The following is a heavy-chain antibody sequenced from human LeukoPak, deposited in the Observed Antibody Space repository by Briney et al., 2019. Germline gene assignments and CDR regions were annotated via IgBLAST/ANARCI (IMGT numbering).Heavy chain of an antibody. CDR1: GGSFSGYY. Sequence: SETLSLTCAVYGGSFSGYYWSWIRQPPGKGLEWIGEINHSGSTNYNPSLKSRVTISVDTSKNQFSLKLSSVTAADTAVYYCAREHRSSGWHFDLWGRGTLVTVSS. D-gene: IGHD6-19*01. CDR3: AREHRSSGWHFDL. V-gene: IGHV4-34*01. J-gene: IGHJ2*01. CDR2: INHSGST.